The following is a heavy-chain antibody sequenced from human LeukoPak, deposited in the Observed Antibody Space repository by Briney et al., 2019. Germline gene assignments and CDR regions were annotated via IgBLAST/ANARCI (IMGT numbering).Heavy chain of an antibody. CDR2: IYTSGST. Sequence: SETLSLTCTASGGSISSYYWSWIRQSAGKGLEWIGRIYTSGSTNYNPSLKGRITISVDKSKNQFSLKLSSVTAADTAVYYCTRDFGSRDSSGYYSDWGQGTLVTVSS. J-gene: IGHJ4*02. CDR3: TRDFGSRDSSGYYSD. V-gene: IGHV4-4*07. D-gene: IGHD3-22*01. CDR1: GGSISSYY.